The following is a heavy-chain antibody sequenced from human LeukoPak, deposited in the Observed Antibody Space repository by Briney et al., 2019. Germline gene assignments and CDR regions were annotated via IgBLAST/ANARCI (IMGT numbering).Heavy chain of an antibody. D-gene: IGHD3-10*01. CDR3: ARPMVRGVDDALDI. V-gene: IGHV4-4*02. CDR2: IYYSGST. J-gene: IGHJ3*02. Sequence: PSGTLSLTCAVSGGSISSSNWWSWVRQPPGKGLEWIGYIYYSGSTNYNPSLKSRVTISVDTSKNQFSLKLSSVTAADTAVYFCARPMVRGVDDALDIWGQGTMVTVSS. CDR1: GGSISSSNW.